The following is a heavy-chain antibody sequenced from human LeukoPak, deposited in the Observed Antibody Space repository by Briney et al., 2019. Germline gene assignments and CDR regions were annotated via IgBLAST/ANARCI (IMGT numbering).Heavy chain of an antibody. CDR1: GFTFGDYA. J-gene: IGHJ4*02. V-gene: IGHV3-49*04. CDR3: TRDAVYSSSWGIDY. Sequence: GGSLRLSCTASGFTFGDYAMSWVRQAPGKGLEWVGFIRSKAYGGTTEYAASVKGRFIISRDDSKSIAYLQMNSLKTEDTAVYYCTRDAVYSSSWGIDYWGQGTLVTVSS. D-gene: IGHD6-13*01. CDR2: IRSKAYGGTT.